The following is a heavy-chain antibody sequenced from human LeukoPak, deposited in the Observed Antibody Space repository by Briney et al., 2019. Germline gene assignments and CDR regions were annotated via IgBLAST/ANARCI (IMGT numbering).Heavy chain of an antibody. Sequence: GGSLRLSCAASGFTFSSYAMHWVRQAPGKGLEWVAVISYDGSNKYYADSVKGRFTISRDNGKNTLFLQMNSLRAEDAAVYYCVRGNDYGGPHYWGQGTLVTVSS. V-gene: IGHV3-30*04. CDR1: GFTFSSYA. J-gene: IGHJ4*02. D-gene: IGHD4-23*01. CDR3: VRGNDYGGPHY. CDR2: ISYDGSNK.